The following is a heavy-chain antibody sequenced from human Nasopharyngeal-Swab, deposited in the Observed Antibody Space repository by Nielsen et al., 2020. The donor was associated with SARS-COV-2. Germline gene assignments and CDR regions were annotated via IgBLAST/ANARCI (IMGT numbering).Heavy chain of an antibody. CDR1: GFTFSSYA. J-gene: IGHJ4*02. V-gene: IGHV3-7*01. Sequence: GGSLRLSCAASGFTFSSYAMHWVRQAPGKGLEWVANIKQDGSEKYYVDSVKGRFTISRDNAKNSLYLQMNSLRAEDTAVYYCARSDYSGYDLYFDYWGQGTLVTVSS. CDR2: IKQDGSEK. CDR3: ARSDYSGYDLYFDY. D-gene: IGHD5-12*01.